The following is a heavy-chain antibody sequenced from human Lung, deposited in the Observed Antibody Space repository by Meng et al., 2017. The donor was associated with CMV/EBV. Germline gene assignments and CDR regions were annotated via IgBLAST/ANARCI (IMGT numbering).Heavy chain of an antibody. CDR2: VSGNGGST. J-gene: IGHJ5*02. CDR1: RFTFSNCA. V-gene: IGHV3-23*01. Sequence: GGSLRLXXAASRFTFSNCAMSWVRQAPGKGLEWVSPVSGNGGSTYYAESVKGRFTISRDKSKNALYLQMNSLRAEDTALYFCVRGSGREWFDPWGQGTLVTVSS. CDR3: VRGSGREWFDP. D-gene: IGHD2-15*01.